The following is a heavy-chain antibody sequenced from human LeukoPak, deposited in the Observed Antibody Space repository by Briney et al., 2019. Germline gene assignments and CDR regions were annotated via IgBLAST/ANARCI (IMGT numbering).Heavy chain of an antibody. CDR3: ARGVAAAGRGFDP. V-gene: IGHV4-31*03. Sequence: SETLSLTCTVSGGSISSGGYYWSWIRQHPGKGLEWIGYIYYSGSTYYNPSLKSRVTISVDTSKSQFSLKLSSVTAADTAVYYCARGVAAAGRGFDPWGQGTLVTVSS. D-gene: IGHD6-13*01. J-gene: IGHJ5*02. CDR1: GGSISSGGYY. CDR2: IYYSGST.